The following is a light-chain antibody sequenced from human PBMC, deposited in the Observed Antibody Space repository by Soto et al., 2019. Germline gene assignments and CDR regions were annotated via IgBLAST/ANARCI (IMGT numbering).Light chain of an antibody. Sequence: VLTQSPGTLSLSSWERATLSCRASQSVINSYLAWYQQKPGQAPRLLLYGAYNRATGIPDRFSGSGSGTDFTLTISRLEPEDFAVYYCQQYGRSPYTVGQGTKVDIK. CDR1: QSVINSY. CDR3: QQYGRSPYT. J-gene: IGKJ2*01. V-gene: IGKV3-20*01. CDR2: GAY.